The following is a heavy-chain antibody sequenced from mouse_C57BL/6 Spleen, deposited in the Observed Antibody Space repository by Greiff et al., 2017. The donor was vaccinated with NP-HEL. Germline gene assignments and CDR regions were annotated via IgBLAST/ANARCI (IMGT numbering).Heavy chain of an antibody. D-gene: IGHD1-1*01. CDR1: GYTFTGYW. CDR2: ILPGSGST. Sequence: VQLQQSGAELMKPGASVKLSCKATGYTFTGYWIEWVKQRPGHGLEWIGEILPGSGSTNYNEEFKGKATFTADTSSNTAYMQLSSLTTEDSAIYYCARSPYYYGSSYYFDYWGQGTTLTVSS. V-gene: IGHV1-9*01. CDR3: ARSPYYYGSSYYFDY. J-gene: IGHJ2*01.